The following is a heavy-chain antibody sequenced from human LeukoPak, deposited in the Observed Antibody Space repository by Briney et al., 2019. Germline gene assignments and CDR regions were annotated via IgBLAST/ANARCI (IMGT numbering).Heavy chain of an antibody. J-gene: IGHJ3*02. CDR1: GYTFTDYY. CDR2: INPNSRGT. V-gene: IGHV1-2*02. Sequence: AAVKVSFKASGYTFTDYYMHWVRQAPGQGLEWMGWINPNSRGTDSAQKFQGRFSMTRDTSISTAYMELSRLRPDDTAVYYCARRAREYSHDAFDIWGQGTMVTVSS. D-gene: IGHD5-18*01. CDR3: ARRAREYSHDAFDI.